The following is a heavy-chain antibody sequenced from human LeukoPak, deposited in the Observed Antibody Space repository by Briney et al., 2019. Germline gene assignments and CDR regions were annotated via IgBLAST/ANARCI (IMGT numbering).Heavy chain of an antibody. V-gene: IGHV3-48*04. CDR2: ISSSSSTI. Sequence: GGSLRLSCAASGFTFSGYSMTWVRQAPGKGLEWVSYISSSSSTIYYADSVKGRFTISRDNAKNSLYLQMNSLRAEDTAVYYCARDILTGSQSRFQHWGQGNLVTVSS. CDR1: GFTFSGYS. CDR3: ARDILTGSQSRFQH. J-gene: IGHJ1*01. D-gene: IGHD3-9*01.